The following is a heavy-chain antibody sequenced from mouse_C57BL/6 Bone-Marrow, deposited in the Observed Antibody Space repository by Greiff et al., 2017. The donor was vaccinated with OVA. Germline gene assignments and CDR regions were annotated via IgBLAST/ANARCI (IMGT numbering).Heavy chain of an antibody. D-gene: IGHD1-1*01. CDR1: GYAFSSSW. CDR3: ARGDYYGSSYAMDY. CDR2: IYPGDGDT. V-gene: IGHV1-82*01. J-gene: IGHJ4*01. Sequence: QLKQSGPELVKPGASVKISCKASGYAFSSSWMNWVKQRPGKGLEWIGRIYPGDGDTNYNGKFKGKATLTADKSSSTAYMQLSSLTSEDSAVYFCARGDYYGSSYAMDYWGQGTSVTVSS.